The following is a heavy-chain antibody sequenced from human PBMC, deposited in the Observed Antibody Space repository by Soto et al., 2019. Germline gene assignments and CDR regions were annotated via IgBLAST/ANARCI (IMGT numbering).Heavy chain of an antibody. V-gene: IGHV4-34*01. CDR1: GGSFSGYY. CDR2: INHSGST. Sequence: SETLSLTCAVYGGSFSGYYWSWIRQPPGKGLEWIGEINHSGSTNYNPSLKSRVTISVDTSKNQFSLKLSSVTAADTAGYYCPGSRRAARHNWFDPWGQGTLVTVSS. CDR3: PGSRRAARHNWFDP. D-gene: IGHD6-13*01. J-gene: IGHJ5*02.